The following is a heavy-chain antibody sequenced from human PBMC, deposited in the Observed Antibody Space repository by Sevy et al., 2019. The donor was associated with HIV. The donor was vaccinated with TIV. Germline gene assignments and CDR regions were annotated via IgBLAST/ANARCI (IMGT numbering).Heavy chain of an antibody. CDR3: ATDKGGYDPFDY. CDR2: ISYSSEYI. J-gene: IGHJ4*02. D-gene: IGHD5-12*01. V-gene: IGHV3-21*01. CDR1: GFTFSSYT. Sequence: GGSLRLSCAASGFTFSSYTLNWVRQAPGKGLEWVSSISYSSEYIYYADSVKGRFTISRDNAKNSLYVQMSSLRAEDTAVYYCATDKGGYDPFDYWGQGTLVTVSS.